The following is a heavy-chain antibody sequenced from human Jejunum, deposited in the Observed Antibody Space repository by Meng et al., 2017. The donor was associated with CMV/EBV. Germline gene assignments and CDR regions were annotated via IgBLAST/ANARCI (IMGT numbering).Heavy chain of an antibody. V-gene: IGHV3-72*01. CDR1: GFSISDHY. Sequence: AAYGFSISDHYMDWVRQAPGKGLEWVGRTKDKTESFIIAYAASVKGRFTISRDDSQNSLYLHMNSLKAEDTAVYYCARDNSNWTFDFWGRGALVTVSS. D-gene: IGHD2/OR15-2a*01. CDR3: ARDNSNWTFDF. J-gene: IGHJ2*01. CDR2: TKDKTESFII.